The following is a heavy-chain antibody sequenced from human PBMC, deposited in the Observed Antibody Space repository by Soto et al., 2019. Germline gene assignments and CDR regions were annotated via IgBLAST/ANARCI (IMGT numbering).Heavy chain of an antibody. V-gene: IGHV3-30-3*01. CDR2: ISYDGSNK. D-gene: IGHD4-17*01. CDR1: GYIFTNYA. J-gene: IGHJ4*02. Sequence: SCKASGYIFTNYAMHWVRQAPGKGLEWVAVISYDGSNKYYADSVKGRFTISRDNSKNTLYLQMNSLRAEDTAVYYCARDTVEIVPYGSVDYWGQGTLVTVSS. CDR3: ARDTVEIVPYGSVDY.